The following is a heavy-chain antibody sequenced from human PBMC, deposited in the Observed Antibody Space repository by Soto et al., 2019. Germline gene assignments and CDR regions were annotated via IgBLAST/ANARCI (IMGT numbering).Heavy chain of an antibody. Sequence: EVQLVESGGGLVQPGRSLRLSCAASGFSFDDYGMHWVRQAPGKGLDWVSSISWNGGIIGFADSVKGRFTISRDNAKNSLYLQMNSMRAEDTALYYWEKDNGDYGDLDSFDIRGKGTMVTVSS. V-gene: IGHV3-9*01. J-gene: IGHJ3*02. CDR1: GFSFDDYG. D-gene: IGHD4-17*01. CDR3: EKDNGDYGDLDSFDI. CDR2: ISWNGGII.